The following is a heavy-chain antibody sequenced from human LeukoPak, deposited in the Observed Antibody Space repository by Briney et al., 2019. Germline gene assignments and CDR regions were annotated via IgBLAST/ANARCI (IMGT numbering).Heavy chain of an antibody. CDR1: GGSFSGYY. V-gene: IGHV4-34*01. Sequence: SETLSLTCAVYGGSFSGYYWSWIRQPPGKGLEWIGEINHSGSTNYNPSLKSRVTISVDTSKNQFSLKLSSVTAADTAVYYCARGYSSSWYVYFDYWGQGPRVTVSS. CDR2: INHSGST. CDR3: ARGYSSSWYVYFDY. J-gene: IGHJ4*02. D-gene: IGHD6-13*01.